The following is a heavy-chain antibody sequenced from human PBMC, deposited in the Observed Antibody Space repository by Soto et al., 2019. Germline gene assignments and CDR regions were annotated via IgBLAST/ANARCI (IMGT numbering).Heavy chain of an antibody. CDR1: GYTFSNYG. CDR3: AREGLLPYYYYGMDV. CDR2: ISAYNGNT. Sequence: QVQLVQSGGEVMKPGASVKVSCRASGYTFSNYGITWVRQAPGQGLEWMGWISAYNGNTNYAQKLQGRVTMTTDTSTNTAYMELRSLRSDDTAVYYCAREGLLPYYYYGMDVCGQGTTVTVSS. D-gene: IGHD2-15*01. V-gene: IGHV1-18*01. J-gene: IGHJ6*02.